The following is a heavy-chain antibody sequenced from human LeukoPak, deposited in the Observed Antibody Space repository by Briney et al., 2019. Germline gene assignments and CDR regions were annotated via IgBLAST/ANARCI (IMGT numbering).Heavy chain of an antibody. CDR2: IYYGGSP. CDR3: ARRPLEGVAAFDI. J-gene: IGHJ3*02. D-gene: IGHD2-15*01. CDR1: GGYISSYY. V-gene: IGHV4-59*01. Sequence: PSETLSLTCTVSGGYISSYYWSWIRQPPGKGLEWIGYIYYGGSPKYNPSLKSRVTISVGTSRKQFSLKLSSVTAADTAVYYCARRPLEGVAAFDIWGQGTMVTVSS.